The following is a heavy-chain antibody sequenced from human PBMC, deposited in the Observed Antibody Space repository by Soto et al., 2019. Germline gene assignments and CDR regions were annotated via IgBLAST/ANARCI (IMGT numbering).Heavy chain of an antibody. V-gene: IGHV5-10-1*01. Sequence: GESLKISCKGSGYSFTSYWISWVRQMPGKGLEWMGRIDPSDSYTNYSPSFQGHVTISADKSISTAYLQWSSLKASDTAMYYWARHQAQDYYGSGSYYGRYYYYVMAVWGQGTTVTVSS. D-gene: IGHD3-10*01. J-gene: IGHJ6*02. CDR3: ARHQAQDYYGSGSYYGRYYYYVMAV. CDR1: GYSFTSYW. CDR2: IDPSDSYT.